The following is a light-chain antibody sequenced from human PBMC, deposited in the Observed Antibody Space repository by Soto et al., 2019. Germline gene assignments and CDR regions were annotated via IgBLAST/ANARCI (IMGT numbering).Light chain of an antibody. Sequence: QSVLTQPASVSGSPGQSITISCTGTSSDVGGYNYVSWYQQHPGKAPKLMIFEVSNRPSGVSDRFSGSKSGYTASLTISGLQAEDEADYYCSSFTSSSSVVFGGGTKVTVL. V-gene: IGLV2-14*01. J-gene: IGLJ2*01. CDR2: EVS. CDR3: SSFTSSSSVV. CDR1: SSDVGGYNY.